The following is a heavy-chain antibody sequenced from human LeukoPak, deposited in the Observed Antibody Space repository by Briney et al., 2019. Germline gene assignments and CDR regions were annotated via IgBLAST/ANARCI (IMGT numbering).Heavy chain of an antibody. D-gene: IGHD6-6*01. CDR3: ARGHSSSENWFDP. CDR1: GFTFSSYW. Sequence: GGSLRLSCAASGFTFSSYWMSWVRQAPGKGLEWVANIKQDGSEKYYVDSVKGRFTISRDNAKNSLYLQMNSLRAEDTVVYYCARGHSSSENWFDPWGQGTLVTVSS. V-gene: IGHV3-7*01. CDR2: IKQDGSEK. J-gene: IGHJ5*02.